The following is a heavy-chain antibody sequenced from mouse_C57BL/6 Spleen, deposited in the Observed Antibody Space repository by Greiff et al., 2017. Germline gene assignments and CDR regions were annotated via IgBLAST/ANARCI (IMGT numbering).Heavy chain of an antibody. CDR1: GYTFTDYN. J-gene: IGHJ4*01. V-gene: IGHV1-22*01. Sequence: VQLKESGPELVKPGASVKMSCKASGYTFTDYNMHWVKQSHGKSLEWIGYINPNNGGTSYNQKFKGKATLTVNKSSSTAYMELRSLTSEDSAVYYCASGGWAMDYWGQGTSVTVSS. D-gene: IGHD1-1*02. CDR2: INPNNGGT. CDR3: ASGGWAMDY.